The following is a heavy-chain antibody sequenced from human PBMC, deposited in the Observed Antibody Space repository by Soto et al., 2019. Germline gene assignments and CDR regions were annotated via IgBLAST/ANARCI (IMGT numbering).Heavy chain of an antibody. CDR1: GGSISSSDYF. CDR3: ARQTRIAGRPWYFDL. J-gene: IGHJ2*01. D-gene: IGHD6-6*01. CDR2: IYYTGSA. Sequence: QLQLQESGPGLVKPSETLSLTCTVSGGSISSSDYFWGWIRQPPGKGLEWIGTIYYTGSAYYNPSLQSRVTISVDTSKNQFSLKLSSVTAADTAVYYCARQTRIAGRPWYFDLWGRGTLVAVSS. V-gene: IGHV4-39*01.